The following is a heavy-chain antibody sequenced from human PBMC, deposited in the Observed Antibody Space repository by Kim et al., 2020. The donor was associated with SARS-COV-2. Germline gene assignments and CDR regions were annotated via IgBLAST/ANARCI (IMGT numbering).Heavy chain of an antibody. Sequence: ASVKVSCKASGYTFTNYYVNWVRQAPGQGLEWVGAINACDGITIYAQKFQGRVTMTTDTSTSTIYMELTSLTSEDTAVYYCAREGTTFDVFMVFDHWGQG. CDR1: GYTFTNYY. D-gene: IGHD1-1*01. J-gene: IGHJ4*02. V-gene: IGHV1-46*01. CDR2: INACDGIT. CDR3: AREGTTFDVFMVFDH.